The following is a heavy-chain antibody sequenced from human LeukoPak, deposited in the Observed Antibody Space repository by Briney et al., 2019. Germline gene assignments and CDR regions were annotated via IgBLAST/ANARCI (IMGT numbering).Heavy chain of an antibody. CDR3: PKNQGAGGPTGFDP. CDR1: GFTLSSNA. Sequence: GGSLRLSCAASGFTLSSNAMSWVRQAPGMGLEWISAIGGSTGTTYYADSVKGRFTISRDTSKNTLYLQMNSLTVEDTAVYYCPKNQGAGGPTGFDPWGQEPLVTVSS. J-gene: IGHJ5*02. D-gene: IGHD1-14*01. V-gene: IGHV3-23*01. CDR2: IGGSTGTT.